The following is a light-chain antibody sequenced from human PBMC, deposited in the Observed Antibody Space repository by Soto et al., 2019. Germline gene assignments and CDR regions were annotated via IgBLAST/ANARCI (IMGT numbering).Light chain of an antibody. J-gene: IGLJ2*01. CDR2: EVH. CDR3: TSYTTSNTLV. V-gene: IGLV2-14*01. Sequence: QAVVTQPASVSGSPGQSITISCTGTSSDIGSYNYVSWYQQYPGKAPKLMIYEVHNRPSGISNRFSGSKSGNTASLTISGLQIEDEADYYCTSYTTSNTLVFGEGTKVTVL. CDR1: SSDIGSYNY.